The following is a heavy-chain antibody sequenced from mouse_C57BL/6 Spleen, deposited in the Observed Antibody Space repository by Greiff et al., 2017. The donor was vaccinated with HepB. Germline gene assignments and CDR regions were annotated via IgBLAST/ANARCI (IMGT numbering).Heavy chain of an antibody. D-gene: IGHD1-1*01. V-gene: IGHV1-69*01. CDR1: GYTFTSYW. Sequence: QVQLQQPGAELVMPGASVKLSCKASGYTFTSYWMHWVKQRPGQGLEWIGEIDPSDSYTNYNQKFKGKSTLTVDKSSSTAYMQLSSRTSEDSAVYYCARGGEFITTVVADYWGQGTTLTVSS. CDR2: IDPSDSYT. CDR3: ARGGEFITTVVADY. J-gene: IGHJ2*01.